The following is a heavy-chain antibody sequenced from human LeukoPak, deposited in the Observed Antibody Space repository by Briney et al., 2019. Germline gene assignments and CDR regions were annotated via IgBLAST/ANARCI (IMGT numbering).Heavy chain of an antibody. CDR2: IYYIGST. V-gene: IGHV4-59*08. J-gene: IGHJ5*02. CDR3: ARRYSSGWYEWFDP. CDR1: GGSISSYY. D-gene: IGHD6-19*01. Sequence: PSETLSLTCTVSGGSISSYYWSWIRQPPGKGLEWIGYIYYIGSTNYNPSLKSRVTISVDTSKNQFSLKLSSVTAADTAVYYCARRYSSGWYEWFDPWGQGTLVTVSS.